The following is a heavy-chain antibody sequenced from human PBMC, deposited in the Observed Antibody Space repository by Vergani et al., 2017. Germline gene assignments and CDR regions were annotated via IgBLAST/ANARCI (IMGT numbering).Heavy chain of an antibody. J-gene: IGHJ4*02. CDR1: VGSINSHNYY. Sequence: QVQLQESGPVLVKPSQTLSLTCTVSVGSINSHNYYWSWIRPPAGKGLEWIGRIHTSGSTNYNPSLKSRVTMSEDTSKNQSSLNLTSVTAADTAVYFCARGSCLGGSCYKALFDYWGQGILVTVSS. V-gene: IGHV4-61*02. D-gene: IGHD2-15*01. CDR2: IHTSGST. CDR3: ARGSCLGGSCYKALFDY.